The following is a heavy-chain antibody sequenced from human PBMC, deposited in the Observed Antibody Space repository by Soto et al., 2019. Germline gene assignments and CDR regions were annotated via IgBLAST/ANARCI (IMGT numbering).Heavy chain of an antibody. CDR3: ARKGYGDYGPMDV. CDR1: GFTFSSYA. D-gene: IGHD4-17*01. CDR2: ISGSGDST. Sequence: EVQLFESGGGLVQPGGSLRLSCAASGFTFSSYAMSWVRQAPGKGLEWVSAISGSGDSTYYADSVKGRFTISRDNSKNTLYLQMNSLRAEDTAVYYCARKGYGDYGPMDVWGQGTTVTVSS. V-gene: IGHV3-23*01. J-gene: IGHJ6*02.